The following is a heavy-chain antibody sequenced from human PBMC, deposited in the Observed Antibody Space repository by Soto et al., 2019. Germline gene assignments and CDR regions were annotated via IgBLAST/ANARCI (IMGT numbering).Heavy chain of an antibody. Sequence: ASVKVSCKASGGTFSSYAISWVRQAPGQGLEWMGGIIPIFGTANYAQKFQGRVTITADESTSTAYMELSSLRSEDTAVYYCAGLYDYYYYGMDVWGQGTTVTVSS. CDR3: AGLYDYYYYGMDV. J-gene: IGHJ6*02. V-gene: IGHV1-69*13. CDR1: GGTFSSYA. CDR2: IIPIFGTA. D-gene: IGHD4-17*01.